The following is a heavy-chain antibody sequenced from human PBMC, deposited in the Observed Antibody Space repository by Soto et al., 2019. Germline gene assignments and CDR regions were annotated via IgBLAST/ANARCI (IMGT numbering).Heavy chain of an antibody. CDR1: GFTFSSYS. J-gene: IGHJ3*02. CDR2: ISSSSSYI. Sequence: EVQLVESGGGLVKPGGSLRLSCAASGFTFSSYSMNWVRQAPGKGLEWVSSISSSSSYIYYADSVKGRFTISRDNAKNSLYLKMNSLRAEDTAVYYCARDRGHIVVGGAFDIWGQGTMVTVSS. CDR3: ARDRGHIVVGGAFDI. V-gene: IGHV3-21*01. D-gene: IGHD2-21*01.